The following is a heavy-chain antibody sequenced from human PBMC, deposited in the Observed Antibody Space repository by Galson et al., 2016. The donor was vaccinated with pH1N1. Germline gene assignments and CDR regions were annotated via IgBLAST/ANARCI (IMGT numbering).Heavy chain of an antibody. V-gene: IGHV3-30*04. CDR3: AKGGRVGTEGYYYALDV. CDR2: ISKDGNNV. CDR1: GFTLSCCA. Sequence: SLRLSCAASGFTLSCCAMHWVRQAPGKGLECVALISKDGNNVYYADSVKGRFTISRDSSNNTLYLQMNSLRAEDTAEYYCAKGGRVGTEGYYYALDVWGQGTTVIVSS. D-gene: IGHD1/OR15-1a*01. J-gene: IGHJ6*02.